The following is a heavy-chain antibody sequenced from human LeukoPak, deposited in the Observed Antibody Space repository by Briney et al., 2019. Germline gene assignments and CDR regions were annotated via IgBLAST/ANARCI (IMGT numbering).Heavy chain of an antibody. CDR2: ISYDGSNK. CDR1: EFTFSSYW. V-gene: IGHV3-30-3*01. J-gene: IGHJ6*02. Sequence: GGSLRLSCATSEFTFSSYWMHWVRQAPGKGLEWVAVISYDGSNKYYADSVKGRFTISRDNSKNTLYLQMNSLRAEDTAVYYCARASYYAYYGMDVWGQGTTVTVSS. CDR3: ARASYYAYYGMDV.